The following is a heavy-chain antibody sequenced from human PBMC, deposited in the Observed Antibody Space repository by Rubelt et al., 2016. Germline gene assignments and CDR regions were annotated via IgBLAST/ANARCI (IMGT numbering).Heavy chain of an antibody. J-gene: IGHJ6*02. CDR2: ISWNSAML. D-gene: IGHD4-23*01. Sequence: PGRSLRLSCASSGFPFEDCVMHWVRQVPGKGLEWVSGISWNSAMLQYADSVKGRFTISRDNAKNSVSLQMNSLRAEDTAVYYCARDRPGGDYYVYGMDVWGLGTTVTVSS. V-gene: IGHV3-9*01. CDR3: ARDRPGGDYYVYGMDV. CDR1: GFPFEDCV.